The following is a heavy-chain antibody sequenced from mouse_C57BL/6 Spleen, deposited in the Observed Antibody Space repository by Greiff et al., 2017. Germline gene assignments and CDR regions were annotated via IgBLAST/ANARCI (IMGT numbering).Heavy chain of an antibody. D-gene: IGHD2-3*01. CDR2: INPSTGGT. CDR3: ARWDGYYYYAMDY. CDR1: GYSFTGYY. Sequence: EVQLQQSGPELVKPGASVKISRKASGYSFTGYYMNWVKQSPEKSLEWIGEINPSTGGTTYNQKFKAKATLTVDKSSSTAYMQLKSLTSEDSAVYYCARWDGYYYYAMDYWGQGTSVTVSS. J-gene: IGHJ4*01. V-gene: IGHV1-42*01.